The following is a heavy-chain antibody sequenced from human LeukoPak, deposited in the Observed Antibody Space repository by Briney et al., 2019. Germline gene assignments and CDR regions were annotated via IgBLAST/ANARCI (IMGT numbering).Heavy chain of an antibody. D-gene: IGHD3-22*01. CDR1: GGSISSGGYY. V-gene: IGHV4-31*03. Sequence: PSQTLSLTCTVSGGSISSGGYYWSWIRQHPGKGLEWIGYIYYSGSTYYNPSLKSRVTISVDTSKDQFSLKLSSVTAADTAVYYCARGRYDSSGYYFDYWGQGTLVTDSS. CDR3: ARGRYDSSGYYFDY. CDR2: IYYSGST. J-gene: IGHJ4*02.